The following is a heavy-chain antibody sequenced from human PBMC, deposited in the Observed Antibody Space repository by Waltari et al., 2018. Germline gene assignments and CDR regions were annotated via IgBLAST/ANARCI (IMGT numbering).Heavy chain of an antibody. CDR2: KKQDGSDK. CDR1: GFTFSSYC. CDR3: ARVRGSSRFDP. J-gene: IGHJ5*02. D-gene: IGHD6-13*01. V-gene: IGHV3-7*01. Sequence: EVQLVESGGGLVQPGGSLRLSCAASGFTFSSYCMSWVRQAPGKGVEWVADKKQDGSDKYYVDSVKGRFTISRDNAKNSLYLQMNSLRAEDTAVYYCARVRGSSRFDPWGQGTLVTVSS.